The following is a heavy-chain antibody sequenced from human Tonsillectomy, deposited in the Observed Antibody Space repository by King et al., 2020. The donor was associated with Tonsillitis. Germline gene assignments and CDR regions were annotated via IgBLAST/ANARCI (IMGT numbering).Heavy chain of an antibody. CDR3: AKSRSYYDFWSGSQDYYYMDV. V-gene: IGHV3-43*02. Sequence: VQLVQSGGGVVQPGGSLRLSCAASGFTFDDYAMHWVRQAPGKGLEWVSLISGDGGSTYYADSVKGRFTISRDNSKNSLYLQMNSLRTEDTALYYCAKSRSYYDFWSGSQDYYYMDVWGKGTTVTVSS. J-gene: IGHJ6*03. CDR2: ISGDGGST. CDR1: GFTFDDYA. D-gene: IGHD3-3*01.